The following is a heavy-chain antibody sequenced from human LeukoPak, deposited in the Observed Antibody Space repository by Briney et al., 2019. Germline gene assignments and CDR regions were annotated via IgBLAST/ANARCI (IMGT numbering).Heavy chain of an antibody. V-gene: IGHV3-30*18. CDR1: GFTFSRHG. D-gene: IGHD2/OR15-2a*01. J-gene: IGHJ6*02. CDR3: AKDLGVIIVPHAIDYYGLDV. Sequence: GGSLRLSCAASGFTFSRHGMQWVRQAPGKGLEWVAAVSYDESNKYYADSVKGRFTISRDNSKNTLFLQMNSLRAEDTAVYYCAKDLGVIIVPHAIDYYGLDVWGQGTKVTVSS. CDR2: VSYDESNK.